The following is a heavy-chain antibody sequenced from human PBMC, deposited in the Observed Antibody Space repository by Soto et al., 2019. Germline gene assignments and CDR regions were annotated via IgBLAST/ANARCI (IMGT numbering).Heavy chain of an antibody. J-gene: IGHJ5*02. CDR2: IYYSGST. CDR3: ARVVYYDFWSGYYTGRWFDP. D-gene: IGHD3-3*01. Sequence: RSLTCTVSGGSVSSGSYYWSWIRQPPGKGLEWIGYIYYSGSTNYNPSLKSRVTISVDTSKNQFSLKLSSVTAADTAAYYCARVVYYDFWSGYYTGRWFDPWGQGTLVTVSS. V-gene: IGHV4-61*01. CDR1: GGSVSSGSYY.